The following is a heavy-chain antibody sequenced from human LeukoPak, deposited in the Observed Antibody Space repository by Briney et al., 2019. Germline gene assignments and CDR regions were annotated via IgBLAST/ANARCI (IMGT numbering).Heavy chain of an antibody. CDR1: GYTFTSYG. V-gene: IGHV1-18*01. CDR2: ISAYNGNT. CDR3: ARAPSTTVVTLFDY. Sequence: ASVKVSCKASGYTFTSYGISWVRQAPGQGLEWMGWISAYNGNTNYGQKLQGRVTMTTDTSTSTVYMELRSLRSDDTAVYYRARAPSTTVVTLFDYWGQGTLVTVSS. J-gene: IGHJ4*02. D-gene: IGHD4-23*01.